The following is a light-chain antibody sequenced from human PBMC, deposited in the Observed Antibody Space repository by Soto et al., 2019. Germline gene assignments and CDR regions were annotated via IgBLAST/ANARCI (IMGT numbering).Light chain of an antibody. CDR3: QQRRYWLS. CDR2: EAS. J-gene: IGKJ4*01. Sequence: EIVLTQSPATLSLSPGERATLSCRASQSVSNYLAWYQQKPGQAPRLLIYEASNRASGIPARFSGSGSGTDFSLTISCLPLEEFAVYYCQQRRYWLSFGGGTKVETK. V-gene: IGKV3-11*01. CDR1: QSVSNY.